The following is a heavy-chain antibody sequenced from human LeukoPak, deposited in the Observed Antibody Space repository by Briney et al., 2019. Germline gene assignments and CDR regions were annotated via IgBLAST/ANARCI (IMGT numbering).Heavy chain of an antibody. CDR1: GFNFTNAW. Sequence: GGSLRLSCGTSGFNFTNAWMSWVRQAPGKGLEWVANIKQDGSEKYYVDSVKGRFTISRDNAKNSLYLQMNSLRAEDTAVYYCAREKYGDYVVAFDIWGQGTMVTVSS. V-gene: IGHV3-7*01. D-gene: IGHD4-17*01. CDR3: AREKYGDYVVAFDI. J-gene: IGHJ3*02. CDR2: IKQDGSEK.